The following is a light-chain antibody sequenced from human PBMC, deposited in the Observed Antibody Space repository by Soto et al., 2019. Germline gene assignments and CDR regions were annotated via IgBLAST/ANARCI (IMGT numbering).Light chain of an antibody. CDR1: SSDVGRYNT. CDR3: CSYAGSSIYVV. V-gene: IGLV2-23*01. CDR2: EGT. J-gene: IGLJ2*01. Sequence: QSALTQPASVSGSPGQTITISCTGTSSDVGRYNTVSWYQHHPGKAPKLMIYEGTKRPSGVSNRFSGSKSGNTASLTISGLQAEDEADYYCCSYAGSSIYVVFGGGTKLTVL.